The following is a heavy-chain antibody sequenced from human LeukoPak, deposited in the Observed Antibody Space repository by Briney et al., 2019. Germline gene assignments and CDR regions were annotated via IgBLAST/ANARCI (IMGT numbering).Heavy chain of an antibody. CDR3: ARRITMVRGVIRAFAY. D-gene: IGHD3-10*01. V-gene: IGHV1-2*02. Sequence: GASVKVSCKASGYTFTGYYMHWVRQAPGQGLEWMGWINPNSGGTNYAQKFQGRVTMTRDTSISTAYMELSRLRSDDTAVYYCARRITMVRGVIRAFAYWGQGTLVTVSS. CDR2: INPNSGGT. CDR1: GYTFTGYY. J-gene: IGHJ4*02.